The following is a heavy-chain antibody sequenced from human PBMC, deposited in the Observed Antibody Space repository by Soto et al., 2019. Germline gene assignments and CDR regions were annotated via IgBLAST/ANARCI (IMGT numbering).Heavy chain of an antibody. J-gene: IGHJ4*02. V-gene: IGHV4-30-4*01. Sequence: QVQLQESGPGLVKPSQTLSLTCTVSGGSISSGDYYWSWIRQPPRKGLEWIGYIYYSGSTYYNPSLKSRVTISVDTSKNQFSLKLSSVTAADTAVYYCARSTTGPPRRFLEWSYWGQGTLVTVSS. CDR3: ARSTTGPPRRFLEWSY. D-gene: IGHD3-3*01. CDR1: GGSISSGDYY. CDR2: IYYSGST.